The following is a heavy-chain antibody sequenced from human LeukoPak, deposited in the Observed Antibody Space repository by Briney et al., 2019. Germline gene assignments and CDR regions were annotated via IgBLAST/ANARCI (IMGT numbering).Heavy chain of an antibody. Sequence: AETLSLTCTVSGGSISSSTYYWGWIRQPPGQGLEWIGAIYYTGTTYYNPSLRSRVTISVDTSKNHFSLKLSSVTAADTALYYCASAPRQGSIGGLDYWGQGTLVTVSS. CDR1: GGSISSSTYY. D-gene: IGHD3-16*01. J-gene: IGHJ4*02. CDR3: ASAPRQGSIGGLDY. CDR2: IYYTGTT. V-gene: IGHV4-39*02.